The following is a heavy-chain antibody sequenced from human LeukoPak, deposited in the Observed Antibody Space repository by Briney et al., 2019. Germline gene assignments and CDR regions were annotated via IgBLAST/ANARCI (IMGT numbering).Heavy chain of an antibody. CDR2: IHYSGSP. CDR1: GGSISSYY. Sequence: PQSLSLTRTVAGGSISSYYWSWIRQPPGKGLEWDGYIHYSGSPNYNPSLKNQVTISVATSKNQFSLKLSSVTAADTAVYYCARDRSAIFGVPEPDAFDIWGQGTMVTVSS. J-gene: IGHJ3*02. CDR3: ARDRSAIFGVPEPDAFDI. D-gene: IGHD3-3*01. V-gene: IGHV4-59*01.